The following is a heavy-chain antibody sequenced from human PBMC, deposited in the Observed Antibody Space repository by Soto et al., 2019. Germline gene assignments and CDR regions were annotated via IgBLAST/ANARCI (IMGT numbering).Heavy chain of an antibody. V-gene: IGHV1-18*01. J-gene: IGHJ2*01. CDR1: GYTFTSYG. CDR3: ARPSQPSSKAHTYWYFDL. CDR2: ISAYNGNT. Sequence: ASVKVSCKASGYTFTSYGISWVRQAPGQGLEWMGWISAYNGNTNYAQKLQGRVTVTTDTSTSTAYMELRSLRSDDTAVYYCARPSQPSSKAHTYWYFDLWGRGTLVTVSS.